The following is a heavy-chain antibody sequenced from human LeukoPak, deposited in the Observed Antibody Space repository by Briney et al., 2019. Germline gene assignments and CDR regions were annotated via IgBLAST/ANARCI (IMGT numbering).Heavy chain of an antibody. D-gene: IGHD6-13*01. CDR1: GGTFISYA. CDR2: IIPIFGTA. CDR3: ARSNGAAAGWGVLGD. Sequence: SVKVSCKASGGTFISYAISWVRQAPGQGLEWMGGIIPIFGTANYAQKFQGRVTITADESTSTAYMELSSLRSEDTAVYYRARSNGAAAGWGVLGDWGQGTLVTVSS. J-gene: IGHJ4*02. V-gene: IGHV1-69*13.